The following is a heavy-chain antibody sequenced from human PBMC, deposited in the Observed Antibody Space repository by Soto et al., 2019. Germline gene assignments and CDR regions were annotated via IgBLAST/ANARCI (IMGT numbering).Heavy chain of an antibody. CDR1: GYTFTSYG. D-gene: IGHD1-26*01. J-gene: IGHJ6*02. V-gene: IGHV1-18*04. Sequence: QVQLVQSGAEVKKPGASVKVSCKASGYTFTSYGISWVRQAPGQGLEWMGWISAYNGNTNYAQKLQGRVTMTTDTSTSTAYMELRSLRSDDTTVYYCARDQGVVGATRKRGMDVWGQGTTVTVSS. CDR3: ARDQGVVGATRKRGMDV. CDR2: ISAYNGNT.